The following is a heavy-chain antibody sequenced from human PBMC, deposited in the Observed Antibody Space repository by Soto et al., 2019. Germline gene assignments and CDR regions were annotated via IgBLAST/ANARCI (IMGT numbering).Heavy chain of an antibody. V-gene: IGHV3-49*04. CDR1: GVKIGDYA. J-gene: IGHJ4*02. D-gene: IGHD5-12*01. CDR2: MRSKVYGGAT. CDR3: SRVLGDGYKYGPSDY. Sequence: GGSLRLSCTTSGVKIGDYALKWVRQSPGNGLEWVGFMRSKVYGGATEFAASVEGRFSMSRDDFRGIAYLEMNSLKTEDTGVYYCSRVLGDGYKYGPSDYWGQGTLVTSPQ.